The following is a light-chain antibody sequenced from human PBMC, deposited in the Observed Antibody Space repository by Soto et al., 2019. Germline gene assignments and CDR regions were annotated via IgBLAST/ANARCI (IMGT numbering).Light chain of an antibody. CDR1: QSVSSSY. CDR3: QQYGSSPLT. J-gene: IGKJ4*01. CDR2: GAS. Sequence: EIVLTQSPGTLSLSPGERATLSCRASQSVSSSYLAWYQQKLGQAPRLLIYGASSRATGIPDRFSGSGSGTDFTLTISRLEPEDFVVYYCQQYGSSPLTFGGGTKVDIK. V-gene: IGKV3-20*01.